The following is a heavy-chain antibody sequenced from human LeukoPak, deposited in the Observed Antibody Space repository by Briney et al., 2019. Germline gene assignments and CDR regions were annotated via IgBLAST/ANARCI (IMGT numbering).Heavy chain of an antibody. CDR3: AREDIVVVVAATLGYFDY. CDR2: ISYDGSNK. Sequence: GRSLRLSCAASGFTFSSYAMHWVRQAPGKGLEWVAVISYDGSNKYYADSVKGRFTISRDNSKNTLYLQMNSLRAEDTAVYYCAREDIVVVVAATLGYFDYWGQGTLVTVSS. J-gene: IGHJ4*02. D-gene: IGHD2-15*01. CDR1: GFTFSSYA. V-gene: IGHV3-30-3*01.